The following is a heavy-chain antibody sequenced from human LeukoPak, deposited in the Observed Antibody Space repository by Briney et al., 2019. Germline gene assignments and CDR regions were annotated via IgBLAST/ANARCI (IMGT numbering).Heavy chain of an antibody. CDR3: ARHPRPHMIVED. CDR2: IYYSGST. CDR1: GGSISSYY. V-gene: IGHV4-39*01. Sequence: SETLSLTSTVSGGSISSYYWGWIRLPPGKALEWIGSIYYSGSTYYNPSLKSRVTISVDTSKNQFSLKLSSVTAADTAVYYCARHPRPHMIVEDWGQGTLVTVSS. J-gene: IGHJ4*02. D-gene: IGHD3-22*01.